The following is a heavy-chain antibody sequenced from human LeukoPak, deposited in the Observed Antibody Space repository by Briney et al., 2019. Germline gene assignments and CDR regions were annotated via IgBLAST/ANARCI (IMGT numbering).Heavy chain of an antibody. Sequence: QSSETLSLTCAVYGGSFSGYYWSWIGQPPGKGLEWIGEINHSGSTDYNPSLKSRVTISVDTSKNQFSLKLSSVTAADTAVYYCARGRGFDPWGQGTLVTVSS. CDR1: GGSFSGYY. CDR3: ARGRGFDP. J-gene: IGHJ5*02. V-gene: IGHV4-34*01. CDR2: INHSGST.